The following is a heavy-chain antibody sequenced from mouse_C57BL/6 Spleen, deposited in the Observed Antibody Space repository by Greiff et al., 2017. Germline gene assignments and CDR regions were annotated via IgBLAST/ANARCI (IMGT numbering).Heavy chain of an antibody. D-gene: IGHD3-2*02. CDR3: ARSGQLRLRGYFDV. CDR2: IHPNSGST. J-gene: IGHJ1*03. CDR1: GYTFTSYW. Sequence: QVQLQQPGAELVKPGASVKLSCKASGYTFTSYWMHWVKQRPGQGLEWIGMIHPNSGSTNYNEKFKSKATLTVDKSSSTAYMQLSSLTSEDSAVYYCARSGQLRLRGYFDVWGTGTTVTVSS. V-gene: IGHV1-64*01.